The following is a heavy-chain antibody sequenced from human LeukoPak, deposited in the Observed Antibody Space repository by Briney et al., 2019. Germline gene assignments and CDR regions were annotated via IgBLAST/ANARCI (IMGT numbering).Heavy chain of an antibody. CDR1: GFTFSSYG. V-gene: IGHV3-30*03. D-gene: IGHD2-21*02. Sequence: GGSLRLSCAASGFTFSSYGMHWVRQTPGKGLEWVALISYDGTNKYNAEFVKGRFIISSANSKKKLYLQMHSQGTENKAVDYYSRDWGDGFDNSGHRTLLTVSS. CDR3: SRDWGDGFDN. J-gene: IGHJ4*01. CDR2: ISYDGTNK.